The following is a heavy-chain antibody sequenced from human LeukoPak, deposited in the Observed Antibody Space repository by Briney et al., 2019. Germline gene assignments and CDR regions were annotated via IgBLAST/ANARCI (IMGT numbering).Heavy chain of an antibody. CDR2: IYHSGST. Sequence: SQTLSLTCAVSGGSISSGGYSWSWIRQPPGKGLEWIGYIYHSGSTYYNPSLKSRVTISVDRSKSQFSLKLSSVTAADTAVYYCARGNWNDRWFDPWGQGTLVTVSS. CDR1: GGSISSGGYS. D-gene: IGHD1-1*01. CDR3: ARGNWNDRWFDP. J-gene: IGHJ5*02. V-gene: IGHV4-30-2*01.